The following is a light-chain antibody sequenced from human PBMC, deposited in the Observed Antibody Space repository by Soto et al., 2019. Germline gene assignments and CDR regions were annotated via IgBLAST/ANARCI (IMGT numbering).Light chain of an antibody. Sequence: DIQLTQSPSSLSASIGDRVTITCRASQSIGYYLNWYQQKPGKVPRLLIYAASTLQSGVPSRFIGSGSGTDFTLTITSLQPEDFTTYYCQQSSSTPRTFGQRTKVDIK. CDR3: QQSSSTPRT. CDR1: QSIGYY. V-gene: IGKV1-39*01. CDR2: AAS. J-gene: IGKJ1*01.